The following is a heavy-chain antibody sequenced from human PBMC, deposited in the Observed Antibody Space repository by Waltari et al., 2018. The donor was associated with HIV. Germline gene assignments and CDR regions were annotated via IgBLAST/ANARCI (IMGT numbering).Heavy chain of an antibody. CDR2: IYYSGST. Sequence: QVQLQESGPGQMKPSETLSLTCTVSGGSISNYFWSWIRQPPGKGLEWLGYIYYSGSTNYNPAPKSRVTISVDTSKSQFSLKLSSVTAADTAVYYCARGRGGGGSSGNWFDPWGQGTLVTVSS. V-gene: IGHV4-59*01. D-gene: IGHD2-15*01. J-gene: IGHJ5*02. CDR1: GGSISNYF. CDR3: ARGRGGGGSSGNWFDP.